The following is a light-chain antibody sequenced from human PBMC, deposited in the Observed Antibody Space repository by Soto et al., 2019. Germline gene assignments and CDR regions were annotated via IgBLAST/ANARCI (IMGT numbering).Light chain of an antibody. CDR2: DAS. CDR3: HQYHSSSST. J-gene: IGKJ1*01. V-gene: IGKV1-5*01. Sequence: DIQMTQSPSTLSASVGDRVTITCRASQSVTHWLAWCQQRPGKAPKLLIYDASTLERGVPSRFSGSGSGTDFTLTISSLQVDDFATYYCHQYHSSSSTFGQGTKVEIK. CDR1: QSVTHW.